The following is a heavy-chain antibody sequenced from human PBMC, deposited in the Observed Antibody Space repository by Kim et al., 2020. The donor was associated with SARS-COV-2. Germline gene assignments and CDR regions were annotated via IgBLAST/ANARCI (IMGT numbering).Heavy chain of an antibody. J-gene: IGHJ4*02. D-gene: IGHD6-19*01. Sequence: KYYADPVKGRFTISRDNSKSTLYLQMNSLRAEDTAVYYCATGYSSGWYDYWGQGTLVTVSS. V-gene: IGHV3-30*02. CDR2: K. CDR3: ATGYSSGWYDY.